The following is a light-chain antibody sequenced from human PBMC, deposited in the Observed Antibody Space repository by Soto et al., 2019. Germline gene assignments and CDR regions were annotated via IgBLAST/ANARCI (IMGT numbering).Light chain of an antibody. CDR3: QQYGSSPWT. Sequence: EIVLTQSPGTLSLSPGERATLSCRASQSVSSSYLAWYQQKPGQAPRLLIYGASSRATGIPDRFSGSGSGTGFTLTISRLEPEDFAVYYCQQYGSSPWTFGQGTKV. V-gene: IGKV3-20*01. CDR2: GAS. CDR1: QSVSSSY. J-gene: IGKJ1*01.